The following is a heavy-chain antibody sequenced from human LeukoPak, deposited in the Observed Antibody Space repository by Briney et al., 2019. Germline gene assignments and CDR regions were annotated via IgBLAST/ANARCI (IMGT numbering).Heavy chain of an antibody. D-gene: IGHD4-17*01. Sequence: PGGSLRLSCAASGFTFSSYGMHWVRQAPAKGLEWVAVIWYDGSNKYYADSVKGRFTISRDNSKNTLYLQMTSLRAEDTAVYYCAKDVATTVTSLGYWGQGTLVSVSS. CDR3: AKDVATTVTSLGY. J-gene: IGHJ4*02. V-gene: IGHV3-33*06. CDR1: GFTFSSYG. CDR2: IWYDGSNK.